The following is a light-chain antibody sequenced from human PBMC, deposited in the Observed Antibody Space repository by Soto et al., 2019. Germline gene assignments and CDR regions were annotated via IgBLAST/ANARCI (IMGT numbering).Light chain of an antibody. V-gene: IGKV1-5*03. CDR2: KAS. CDR3: QQYDKYAWT. CDR1: QSISSW. J-gene: IGKJ1*01. Sequence: DIQMTQSPSTLSASVGDRVTITCRASQSISSWLAWYQQKPGKAPKLLIYKASTLESGVPSSFSGSASGTEFTLTISSLQPDAFATYYCQQYDKYAWTFGQGTKVEIK.